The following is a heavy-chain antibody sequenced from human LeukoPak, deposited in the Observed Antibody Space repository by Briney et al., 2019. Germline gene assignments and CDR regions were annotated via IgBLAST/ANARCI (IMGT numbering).Heavy chain of an antibody. CDR3: SRNGDFIHLVL. D-gene: IGHD7-27*01. CDR2: IYFSGTT. CDR1: VGSISSYY. J-gene: IGHJ6*01. V-gene: IGHV4-59*08. Sequence: SETLSLTRTVSVGSISSYYWSWIRQPPGKGLEWIGYIYFSGTTNYNPSLKSRVSISVDMSKNQFSLNLSSVTAADTAVSYCSRNGDFIHLVLWGKGTTVTVSS.